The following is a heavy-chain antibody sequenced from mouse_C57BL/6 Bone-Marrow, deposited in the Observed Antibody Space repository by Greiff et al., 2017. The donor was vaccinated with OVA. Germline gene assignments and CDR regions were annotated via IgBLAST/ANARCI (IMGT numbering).Heavy chain of an antibody. CDR2: INPYNGGT. V-gene: IGHV1-19*01. D-gene: IGHD3-2*02. Sequence: EVKLVESGPVLVKPGASVKMSCKASGYTFTDYYMNWVKQSHGKSLEWIGVINPYNGGTSYNQKFKGKATLTVDKSSSTAYMELNSLTSEDSAVYYCAPRQLRLLFAYWGQGTLVTVSA. J-gene: IGHJ3*01. CDR1: GYTFTDYY. CDR3: APRQLRLLFAY.